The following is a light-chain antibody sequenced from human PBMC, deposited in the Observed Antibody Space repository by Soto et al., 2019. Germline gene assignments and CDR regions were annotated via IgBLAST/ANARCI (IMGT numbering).Light chain of an antibody. CDR2: DTS. CDR3: QQYGDSPVT. V-gene: IGKV3-20*01. J-gene: IGKJ4*01. Sequence: EILLTQSPGTLSLSPGERATLSCRASQSVTSSYFAWYQQRPGQAPGLLIYDTSNRATDIPDRFSGSGSGTDFTLTISRLEPEDFAVYYCQQYGDSPVTFGGGTKVEIK. CDR1: QSVTSSY.